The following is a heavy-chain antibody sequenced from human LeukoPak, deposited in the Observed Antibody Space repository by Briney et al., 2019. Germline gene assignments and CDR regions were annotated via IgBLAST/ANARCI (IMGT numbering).Heavy chain of an antibody. V-gene: IGHV1-69*05. CDR1: GGTFSSYA. J-gene: IGHJ4*02. Sequence: ASVKVSCKASGGTFSSYAISWVRQAPGQGLEWMGRIIPIFGAADYAQQFQGSVQITTVESTSTAYMELSSLRSEDTAVYYCARVLGHSSGWYFDYWGQGTLVTVSS. D-gene: IGHD6-19*01. CDR2: IIPIFGAA. CDR3: ARVLGHSSGWYFDY.